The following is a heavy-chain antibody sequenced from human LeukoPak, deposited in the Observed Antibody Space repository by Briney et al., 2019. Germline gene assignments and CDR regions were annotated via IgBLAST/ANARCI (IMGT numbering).Heavy chain of an antibody. J-gene: IGHJ4*02. D-gene: IGHD1-26*01. V-gene: IGHV1-69*13. CDR3: ARDSGSYYAFDY. CDR1: GGTFSSYA. CDR2: IIPIFGTA. Sequence: TVTVSCKASGGTFSSYAISWVRQAPGQGREWMGEIIPIFGTANYAQKFQGRLTITADESTSTAYMELSSLRSEDTAVYYCARDSGSYYAFDYWGQGTLVTVSS.